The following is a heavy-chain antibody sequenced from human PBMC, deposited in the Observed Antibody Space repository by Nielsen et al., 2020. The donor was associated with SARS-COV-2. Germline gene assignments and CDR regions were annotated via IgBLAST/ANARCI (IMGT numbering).Heavy chain of an antibody. J-gene: IGHJ4*02. Sequence: GGSLRLSCAASGFTFSSYAMSWVRQAPGKGLEWVSAISGSGGSTYYADSVKGRFTISRDNSKNTLYLQMNSLRAEDTAVYYCAKRGGGAVAGTYYFDYWGQGTLVTVSS. V-gene: IGHV3-23*01. CDR3: AKRGGGAVAGTYYFDY. D-gene: IGHD6-19*01. CDR2: ISGSGGST. CDR1: GFTFSSYA.